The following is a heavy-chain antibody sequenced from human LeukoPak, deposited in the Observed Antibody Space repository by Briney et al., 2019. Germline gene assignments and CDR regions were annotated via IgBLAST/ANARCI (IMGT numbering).Heavy chain of an antibody. CDR1: GGSISNHY. Sequence: PSETLSLTCTISGGSISNHYWSWIRQPAGKGLEWIGRTSTDGSTDYNPSLKSRVTMSMDTSRNQFSLKLTSLTAADTAVYFCARTLGIGVVIQFDHWGQGSLVTVSS. J-gene: IGHJ4*02. V-gene: IGHV4-4*07. CDR2: TSTDGST. D-gene: IGHD3-3*01. CDR3: ARTLGIGVVIQFDH.